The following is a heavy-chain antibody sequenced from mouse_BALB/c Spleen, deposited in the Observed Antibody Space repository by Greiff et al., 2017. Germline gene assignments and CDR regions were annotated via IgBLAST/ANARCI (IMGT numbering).Heavy chain of an antibody. V-gene: IGHV1-74*01. Sequence: QVQLQQSGAELVRPGASVKLSCKASGYTFTSYWMNWVKQRPEQGLEWIGRIDPYDSETYYNQKFKDKAILTVDKYSSTAYMQLSSLTSEDSAVYYCARSGDYDPAMDYWGQGTSVTVSS. CDR1: GYTFTSYW. CDR2: IDPYDSET. CDR3: ARSGDYDPAMDY. J-gene: IGHJ4*01. D-gene: IGHD2-4*01.